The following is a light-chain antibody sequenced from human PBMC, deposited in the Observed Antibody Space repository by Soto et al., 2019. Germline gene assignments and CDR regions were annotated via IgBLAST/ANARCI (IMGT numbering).Light chain of an antibody. J-gene: IGLJ3*02. Sequence: QAVVTQEPSLSVSPGGTVTLTCGLTSGSVSTTNYPSWYQQTPGQAPRTLVYSTSSRSSGVPDRFSGSILGNKAALTITGAQADDESDYFCALYMGSGTWVFGGGTKVTVL. CDR3: ALYMGSGTWV. CDR2: STS. CDR1: SGSVSTTNY. V-gene: IGLV8-61*01.